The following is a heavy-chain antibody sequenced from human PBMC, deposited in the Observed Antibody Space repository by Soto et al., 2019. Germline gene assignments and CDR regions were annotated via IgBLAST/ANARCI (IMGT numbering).Heavy chain of an antibody. CDR1: GGSISSGGYY. CDR2: IYYSGST. D-gene: IGHD2-2*01. Sequence: SETLSLTCTVSGGSISSGGYYWSWIRQHPGKGLEWIGYIYYSGSTYYNPSLKSRVTISVDTSKNQFSLKLSSVTAADTAVYYCARHGCSSTSCGWDSFDYWGQGTPVTVSS. V-gene: IGHV4-31*03. J-gene: IGHJ4*02. CDR3: ARHGCSSTSCGWDSFDY.